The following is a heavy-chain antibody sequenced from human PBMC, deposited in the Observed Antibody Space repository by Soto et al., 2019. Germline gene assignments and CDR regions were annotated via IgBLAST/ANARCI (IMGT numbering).Heavy chain of an antibody. J-gene: IGHJ4*02. CDR1: GYIFTSYW. CDR3: ARQESRDGYNYPDY. Sequence: VESLKISCKGSGYIFTSYWICWVRQMPVKVLEWMGIIYPGDSDTRYSPSFQGQVTISADKSISTAYLQWSSLKASDTAMYYCARQESRDGYNYPDYWGRGTLVTVSS. V-gene: IGHV5-51*01. CDR2: IYPGDSDT. D-gene: IGHD5-12*01.